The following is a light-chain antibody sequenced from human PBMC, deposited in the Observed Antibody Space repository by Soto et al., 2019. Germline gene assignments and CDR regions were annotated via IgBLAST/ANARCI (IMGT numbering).Light chain of an antibody. V-gene: IGLV2-11*01. Sequence: QSALTQPRSVSGSPGQSVTISCTGTSSDVGGYSYVSWYQQHPGKAPKLIIYDVSKWPSGVPDRFSGSKSGYTASLTISGLQAEDEADYYCCSYAGSSTWVFGGGTKPTVL. J-gene: IGLJ3*02. CDR2: DVS. CDR1: SSDVGGYSY. CDR3: CSYAGSSTWV.